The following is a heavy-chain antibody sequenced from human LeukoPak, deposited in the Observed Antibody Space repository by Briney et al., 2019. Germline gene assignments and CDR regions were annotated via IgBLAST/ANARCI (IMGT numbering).Heavy chain of an antibody. CDR1: GFTLISYW. Sequence: VQPGESLRLSCAAFGFTLISYWMSWVRQAPGKGLEWVANIKQEGSEKYYVDSGKGRLTLSTNKGRSSLYLQMTRLTAQGTSVYYCARQRWDDFWSGNWGGAYYMDVWGKGATVTVSS. CDR2: IKQEGSEK. CDR3: ARQRWDDFWSGNWGGAYYMDV. J-gene: IGHJ6*03. D-gene: IGHD3-3*01. V-gene: IGHV3-7*01.